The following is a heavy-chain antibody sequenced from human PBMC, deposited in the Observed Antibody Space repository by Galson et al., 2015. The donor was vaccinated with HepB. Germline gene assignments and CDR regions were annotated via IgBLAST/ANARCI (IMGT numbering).Heavy chain of an antibody. J-gene: IGHJ4*02. CDR2: IIPIFGTA. Sequence: SVKVSCKASGGTFSSYAISWVRQAPGQGLEWMGGIIPIFGTANYAQKFQGRVTITADESTSTAHMELSSLRSEDTAVYYCARERGDYYDSSGYYYFDYWGQGTLVTVSS. CDR1: GGTFSSYA. CDR3: ARERGDYYDSSGYYYFDY. D-gene: IGHD3-22*01. V-gene: IGHV1-69*13.